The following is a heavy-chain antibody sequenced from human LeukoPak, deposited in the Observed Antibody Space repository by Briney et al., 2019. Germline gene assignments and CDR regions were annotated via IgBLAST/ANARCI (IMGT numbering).Heavy chain of an antibody. CDR2: ISSRGSII. CDR1: GFTFSDYH. V-gene: IGHV3-11*04. J-gene: IGHJ4*02. Sequence: GGSLRLSCAASGFTFSDYHMSWIRQAPGKGLEWVSYISSRGSIIYYADSVKGRFTISRDNVKNSLYLQMNSLRAEDTAVYYCARYGIAAAVAFDYWGQGTLVTVSS. CDR3: ARYGIAAAVAFDY. D-gene: IGHD6-13*01.